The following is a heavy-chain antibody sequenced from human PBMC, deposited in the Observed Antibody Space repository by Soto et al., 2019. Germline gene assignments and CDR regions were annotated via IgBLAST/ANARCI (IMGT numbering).Heavy chain of an antibody. CDR2: IYSSGNT. V-gene: IGHV4-4*07. D-gene: IGHD3-3*01. CDR1: GGTIIGYY. Sequence: SETLSLTCSVSGGTIIGYYWTWIRQPAGKGLEWIGRIYSSGNTKYNPSLQSRVTMSLDTSNNQFSLRLTSVTAADTAVYYCARGQRFSDWFDPWGQGTLVTVSS. J-gene: IGHJ5*02. CDR3: ARGQRFSDWFDP.